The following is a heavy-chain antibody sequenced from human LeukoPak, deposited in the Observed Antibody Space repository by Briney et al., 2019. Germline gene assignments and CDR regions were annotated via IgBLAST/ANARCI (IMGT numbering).Heavy chain of an antibody. CDR3: AKGGHYSFFDY. CDR1: GLIFRNYA. D-gene: IGHD4-11*01. V-gene: IGHV3-23*01. J-gene: IGHJ4*02. Sequence: GGSLRLSCTASGLIFRNYAMTWVRQDPRKRLEWVSTISGDGTETFYADSVKGRFTISRDNSKNTHYLQMSSLRAEDTGIYYCAKGGHYSFFDYWGQGTLVTVSS. CDR2: ISGDGTET.